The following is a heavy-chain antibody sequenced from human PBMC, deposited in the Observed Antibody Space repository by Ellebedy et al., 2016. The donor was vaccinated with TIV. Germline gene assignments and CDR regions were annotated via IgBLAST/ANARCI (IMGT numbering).Heavy chain of an antibody. CDR3: ARKGLGSGRNWFDP. CDR2: IYDTETT. V-gene: IGHV4-61*01. D-gene: IGHD1-26*01. J-gene: IGHJ5*02. Sequence: MPSETLSLTCTVSGGSVSSGTYYRSWIRQSPGKGLEFIGYIYDTETTNYNPSLKSRVTISLDTSKKQFSLKLNSVTAADTAVYYCARKGLGSGRNWFDPWGQGTLVTVAS. CDR1: GGSVSSGTYY.